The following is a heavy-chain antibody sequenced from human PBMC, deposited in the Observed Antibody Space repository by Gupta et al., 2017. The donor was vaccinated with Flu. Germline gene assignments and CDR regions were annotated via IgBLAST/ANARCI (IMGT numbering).Heavy chain of an antibody. Sequence: QVQLVQSRAEVKKPGASVKVSCKASGYTFTSYYMHWVRQAPGQGLEWMGIINPSGGSTSYAQKFQGRVTMTRDTSTSTVYMELSSLRSEDTAVYYCARGPKTYYDFWSGRGLDYWGQGTLVTVSS. V-gene: IGHV1-46*01. J-gene: IGHJ4*02. D-gene: IGHD3-3*01. CDR2: INPSGGST. CDR1: GYTFTSYY. CDR3: ARGPKTYYDFWSGRGLDY.